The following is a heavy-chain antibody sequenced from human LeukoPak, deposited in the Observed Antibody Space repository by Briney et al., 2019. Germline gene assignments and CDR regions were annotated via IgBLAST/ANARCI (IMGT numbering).Heavy chain of an antibody. J-gene: IGHJ2*01. V-gene: IGHV3-48*04. D-gene: IGHD3-3*01. CDR3: ARVAGDFWSGPSPDWYFDV. CDR2: ISSSSSTI. Sequence: GGSLRLSCAASGFTFSSYSMNWVRQAPGKGLEWVSYISSSSSTIYYADSVKGRFTISRDNAKNSLYLQMNSLRAEDTAVYYCARVAGDFWSGPSPDWYFDVWGRGTLVTVSS. CDR1: GFTFSSYS.